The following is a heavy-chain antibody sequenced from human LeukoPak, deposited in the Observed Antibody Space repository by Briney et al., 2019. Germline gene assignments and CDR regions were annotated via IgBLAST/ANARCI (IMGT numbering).Heavy chain of an antibody. CDR3: ARRYDSSFDP. D-gene: IGHD3-3*01. V-gene: IGHV1-46*01. J-gene: IGHJ5*02. CDR1: GYGFTTYY. Sequence: ASVNVSCKASGYGFTTYYMHWLRQAPGPGLEWMGIINPSGGSTSYAQKFQGRVTKTRDTSTSTVYMELSSLRSEDTAVYYCARRYDSSFDPWGQGTLVTVSS. CDR2: INPSGGST.